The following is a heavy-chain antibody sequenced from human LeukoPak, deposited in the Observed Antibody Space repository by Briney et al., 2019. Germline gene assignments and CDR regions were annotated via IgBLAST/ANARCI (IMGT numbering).Heavy chain of an antibody. D-gene: IGHD3-22*01. CDR3: ARSSDSSGFYDYFDY. Sequence: GESLKISCEGSGYSFTGYWIGWARQMPGKGLEWVAIIYPGDSDTIYSPSFQGQVTISADNSISTAYLQWSSLKASDTAMYYCARSSDSSGFYDYFDYWGQGTLVTVSS. V-gene: IGHV5-51*01. J-gene: IGHJ4*02. CDR1: GYSFTGYW. CDR2: IYPGDSDT.